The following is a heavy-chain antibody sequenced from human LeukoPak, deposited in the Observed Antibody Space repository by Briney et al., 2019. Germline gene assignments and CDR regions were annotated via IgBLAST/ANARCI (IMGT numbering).Heavy chain of an antibody. CDR1: GGSFSGYY. J-gene: IGHJ3*02. CDR3: ARGKTIGYSSSWYGRGVFDI. V-gene: IGHV4-34*01. CDR2: IYHSGST. Sequence: SETLSLTCAVYGGSFSGYYWSWIRQPPGKGLEWIGEIYHSGSTNYNPSLRSRVTISVDTSKNQFSLKLISVTAADTAVYYCARGKTIGYSSSWYGRGVFDIWGQGTMVTVSS. D-gene: IGHD6-13*01.